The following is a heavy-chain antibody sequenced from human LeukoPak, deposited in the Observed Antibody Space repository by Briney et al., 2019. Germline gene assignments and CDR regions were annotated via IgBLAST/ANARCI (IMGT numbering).Heavy chain of an antibody. CDR1: GGTFSSYA. CDR2: IIPIFGTA. D-gene: IGHD2-21*01. V-gene: IGHV1-69*05. Sequence: ASVKVSCKASGGTFSSYAISWVRQAPGQGLEWMGGIIPIFGTANYAQKFQGRVTITTDESTSTAYMELSSLRSEDTAVYYCARGLNTVIIMDVRGKGTTVTVSS. J-gene: IGHJ6*03. CDR3: ARGLNTVIIMDV.